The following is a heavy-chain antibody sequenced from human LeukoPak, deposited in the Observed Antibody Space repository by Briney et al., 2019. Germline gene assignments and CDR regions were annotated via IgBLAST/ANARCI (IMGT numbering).Heavy chain of an antibody. CDR1: GFTFSSYA. D-gene: IGHD5-24*01. CDR3: ATTRDGWPFGY. J-gene: IGHJ4*02. Sequence: GGSLRLSCAASGFTFSSYAMSWVRQASGKGLEWVANIKQDGGEIYYVDSVKGRFTISRDNAKNSVYLQMNSLRAEDTAVYFCATTRDGWPFGYWGQGTLVTVSS. V-gene: IGHV3-7*01. CDR2: IKQDGGEI.